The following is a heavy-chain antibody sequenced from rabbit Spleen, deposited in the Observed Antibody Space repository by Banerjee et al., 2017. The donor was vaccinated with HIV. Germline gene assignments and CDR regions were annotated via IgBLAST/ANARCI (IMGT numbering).Heavy chain of an antibody. CDR3: ARGGL. CDR2: IGTGDGST. Sequence: QEQVVESGGDLVKPGASLTLTCTASGFSFSGYWICWVRQAPGKGLEWIACIGTGDGSTYYASWAKGRFTISKTSSTTVTLQMTSLTAADTATYFCARGGLWGQGTLVTVS. CDR1: GFSFSGYW. V-gene: IGHV1S45*01. J-gene: IGHJ4*01.